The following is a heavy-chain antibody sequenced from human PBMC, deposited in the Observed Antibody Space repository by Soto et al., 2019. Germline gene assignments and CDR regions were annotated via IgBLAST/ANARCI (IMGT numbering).Heavy chain of an antibody. CDR1: CVPITLYY. CDR2: IYHTVST. V-gene: IGHV4-59*12. CDR3: GGEPSHLACALDV. Sequence: SATLFLTCNFSCVPITLYYWSWALQTPGKGLEWIAFIYHTVSTGSNPSLKSRVTISVDTSKSQISLKLRSVTAADTGMYYWGGEPSHLACALDVWCQGT. J-gene: IGHJ6*02.